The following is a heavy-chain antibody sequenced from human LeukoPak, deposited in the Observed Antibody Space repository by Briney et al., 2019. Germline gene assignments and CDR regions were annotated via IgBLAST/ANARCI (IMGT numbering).Heavy chain of an antibody. CDR1: GGSISSGSYY. D-gene: IGHD1-7*01. CDR3: ATSYNWNYGYYFDY. CDR2: IYTSGST. V-gene: IGHV4-61*02. Sequence: SETLSLTCTVSGGSISSGSYYWSWIRQPAGKGLEWIGRIYTSGSTNYNPSLKSRVTISVDTSKDQFSLKLSSVTAADTAVYYCATSYNWNYGYYFDYWGQGTLVTVSS. J-gene: IGHJ4*02.